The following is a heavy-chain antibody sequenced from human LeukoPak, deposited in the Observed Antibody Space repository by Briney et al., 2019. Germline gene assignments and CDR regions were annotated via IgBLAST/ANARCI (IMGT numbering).Heavy chain of an antibody. CDR2: IWYDGSNK. J-gene: IGHJ6*02. V-gene: IGHV3-33*01. CDR1: GFTFSSYG. Sequence: PGRSLRLSCAASGFTFSSYGMHWVRQAPGKGLEWVAVIWYDGSNKYYADSVKGRFTISRDNSKNTLYLQMNSLRAEDTAVYYCARDHYCSSTSCYGGSGYYYGMDVWGQGTTVTVSS. D-gene: IGHD2-2*01. CDR3: ARDHYCSSTSCYGGSGYYYGMDV.